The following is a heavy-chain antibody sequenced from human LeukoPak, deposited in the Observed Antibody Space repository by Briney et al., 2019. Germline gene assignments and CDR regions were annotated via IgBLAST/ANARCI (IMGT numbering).Heavy chain of an antibody. CDR3: AKRGVVIRVILVGFHKEAYYFDS. D-gene: IGHD3-22*01. V-gene: IGHV3-23*01. Sequence: GGSLRLSCAASGLTFSNYAMSWVRQAPGKGLEWVSGISDSGGSTYYADSVKGRFTISRDNPKNALYLQMNSLRAADTAVYFCAKRGVVIRVILVGFHKEAYYFDSWGQGALVTVSS. CDR1: GLTFSNYA. CDR2: ISDSGGST. J-gene: IGHJ4*02.